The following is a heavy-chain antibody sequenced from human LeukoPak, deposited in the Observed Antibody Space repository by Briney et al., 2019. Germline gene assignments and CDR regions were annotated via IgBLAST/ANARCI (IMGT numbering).Heavy chain of an antibody. CDR2: IDPSDSDT. J-gene: IGHJ4*02. D-gene: IGHD5-18*01. CDR1: GYSFTNYW. CDR3: ARQTAMGRSGDF. V-gene: IGHV5-51*01. Sequence: GESLKISCKASGYSFTNYWIGWVRQMPEKGLEWMGIIDPSDSDTRYTPSFQGQVTTSADKSLTTAYLQWNSLKASDTAMYYCARQTAMGRSGDFWGQGTLVTVSS.